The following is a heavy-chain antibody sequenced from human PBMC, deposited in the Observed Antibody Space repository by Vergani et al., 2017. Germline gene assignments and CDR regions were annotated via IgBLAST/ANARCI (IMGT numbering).Heavy chain of an antibody. J-gene: IGHJ3*02. CDR3: ASLRSGGSPYDAFDI. Sequence: QVQLQESGPGLVKPSQTLSLTCTVSGGSISSGGYYWSWIRQHPGKGLEWIGYIYYSGSTYYNPSLKSRVTIPVDTSKNQFSLKLSSVTAADTAVYYCASLRSGGSPYDAFDIWGQGTMVTVSS. V-gene: IGHV4-31*03. D-gene: IGHD2-15*01. CDR2: IYYSGST. CDR1: GGSISSGGYY.